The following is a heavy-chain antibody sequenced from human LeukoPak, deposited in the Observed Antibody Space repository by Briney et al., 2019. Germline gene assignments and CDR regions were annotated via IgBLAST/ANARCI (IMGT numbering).Heavy chain of an antibody. CDR3: ARAFYSSSWLVY. D-gene: IGHD6-13*01. Sequence: PSQILFPTCTASCGSISCGNYYWRRIRQPAGKGLEWIGRVYTSGRTNYNPSLQVPITASEDTSTTYLPRKISTVSDTDTAECSCARAFYSSSWLVYWGQGTLVTVSS. CDR2: VYTSGRT. V-gene: IGHV4-61*02. CDR1: CGSISCGNYY. J-gene: IGHJ4*02.